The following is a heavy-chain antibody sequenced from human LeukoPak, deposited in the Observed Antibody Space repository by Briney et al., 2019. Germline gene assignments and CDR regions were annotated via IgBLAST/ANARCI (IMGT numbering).Heavy chain of an antibody. CDR3: AKDSIAVAGTPRFYYYYMDV. Sequence: GGSLRLSCAASGFTFSNNGMSWVRQAPGKGLEWVSLITNSGGSTYYADSVKGRFTISRDNSRNTLYLQMNSLRVDDTAVYYCAKDSIAVAGTPRFYYYYMDVWGKGTMVTVSS. CDR2: ITNSGGST. CDR1: GFTFSNNG. D-gene: IGHD6-19*01. J-gene: IGHJ6*03. V-gene: IGHV3-23*01.